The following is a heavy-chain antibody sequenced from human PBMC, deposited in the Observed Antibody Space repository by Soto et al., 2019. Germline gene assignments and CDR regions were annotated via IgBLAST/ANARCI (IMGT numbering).Heavy chain of an antibody. D-gene: IGHD2-15*01. CDR2: ISSGSGST. CDR3: GKYWQEVSGFGMDV. V-gene: IGHV3-23*01. CDR1: GLTFSSYA. Sequence: EVQLLESGGGLVQPGGSLRLSCVASGLTFSSYAMSWVRQGPGKGLEWVSVISSGSGSTYYADSVKGRFTISRDNSKNTFYLRMNNLRAEDTAVYFCGKYWQEVSGFGMDVWGQGTTVTVSS. J-gene: IGHJ6*01.